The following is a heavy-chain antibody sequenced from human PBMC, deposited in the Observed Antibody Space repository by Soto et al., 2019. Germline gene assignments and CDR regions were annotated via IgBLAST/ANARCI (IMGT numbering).Heavy chain of an antibody. Sequence: ASVKVSCKASGYTFTSYGISWVRQAPGQGLEWMGWISAYNGNTNYAQKLQGRVTMTTDTSTSTAYMELRSLRSDDTAVYYCARVSTGGYDFWSGYPSFFDYWGQGTLVTVSS. J-gene: IGHJ4*02. CDR2: ISAYNGNT. V-gene: IGHV1-18*01. D-gene: IGHD3-3*01. CDR3: ARVSTGGYDFWSGYPSFFDY. CDR1: GYTFTSYG.